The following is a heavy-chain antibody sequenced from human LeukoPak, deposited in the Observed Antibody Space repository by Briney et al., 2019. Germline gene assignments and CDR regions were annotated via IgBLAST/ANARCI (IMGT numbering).Heavy chain of an antibody. V-gene: IGHV4-59*01. Sequence: PSETLSLTCTVSGGSISSYYWSWIRQPPGKGLEWIGYIYYSGSTNYNPSLKSRVTISVDTSKNQFSLKLSSVTAADTAVYYCASQYSSSVDYWGQGTLVTVSS. CDR1: GGSISSYY. D-gene: IGHD6-13*01. CDR3: ASQYSSSVDY. CDR2: IYYSGST. J-gene: IGHJ4*02.